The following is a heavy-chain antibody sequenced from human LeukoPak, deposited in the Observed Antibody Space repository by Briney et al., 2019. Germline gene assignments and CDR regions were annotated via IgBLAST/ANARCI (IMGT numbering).Heavy chain of an antibody. V-gene: IGHV4-4*02. Sequence: PSGTLSLTCVVCNGSISSSNWWSWVRQPPGKGLEWIGEINHSGSTNYNPSLKSRVTISVDTSKNQFSLKLSSVTAADTAVYYCASGFYGNFDYWGQGTLVTVSS. CDR1: NGSISSSNW. CDR3: ASGFYGNFDY. J-gene: IGHJ4*02. CDR2: INHSGST. D-gene: IGHD4-17*01.